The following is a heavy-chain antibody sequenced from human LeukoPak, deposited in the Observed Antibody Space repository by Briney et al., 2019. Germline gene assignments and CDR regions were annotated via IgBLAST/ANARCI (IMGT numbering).Heavy chain of an antibody. V-gene: IGHV1-69*13. CDR2: IIPTFGTA. CDR3: ARAPLRGYRNDAFDI. J-gene: IGHJ3*02. Sequence: ASVKVSCKASGGTFSSYAISWVRQAPGQGLEWMGGIIPTFGTANYAQKFQGRVTITADESTSTAYMELSSLRSEDTAVYYCARAPLRGYRNDAFDIWGQGTMVTVSS. D-gene: IGHD5-18*01. CDR1: GGTFSSYA.